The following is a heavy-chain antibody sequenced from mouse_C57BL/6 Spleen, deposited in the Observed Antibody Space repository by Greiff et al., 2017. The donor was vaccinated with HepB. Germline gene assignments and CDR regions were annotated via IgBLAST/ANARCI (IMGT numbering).Heavy chain of an antibody. V-gene: IGHV1-52*01. CDR3: ATSTVVKYFDV. CDR1: GYTFTSYW. D-gene: IGHD1-1*01. CDR2: IDPSDSET. J-gene: IGHJ1*03. Sequence: VQLQQSGAELVRPGSSVKLSCKASGYTFTSYWMHWVKQRPIQGLEWIGNIDPSDSETHYNQKFKDKATLTVDKSSSTAYMQLSSLTSEDSAVYYCATSTVVKYFDVWGTGTTVTVSS.